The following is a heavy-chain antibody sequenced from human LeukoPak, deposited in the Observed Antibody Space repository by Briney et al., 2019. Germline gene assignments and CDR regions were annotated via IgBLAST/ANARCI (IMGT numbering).Heavy chain of an antibody. CDR3: ARVGSTLVPAAMHGDAFDI. J-gene: IGHJ3*02. D-gene: IGHD2-2*01. CDR1: GGSISSYY. Sequence: PSETLSLTCTVSGGSISSYYWSWIRQPPGKGLEWIGYIYYSGSTNYNPSLKSRVTISVDTSKNQFSLKLSSVTAADTAVYYCARVGSTLVPAAMHGDAFDIWGQGTMVTVSS. V-gene: IGHV4-59*08. CDR2: IYYSGST.